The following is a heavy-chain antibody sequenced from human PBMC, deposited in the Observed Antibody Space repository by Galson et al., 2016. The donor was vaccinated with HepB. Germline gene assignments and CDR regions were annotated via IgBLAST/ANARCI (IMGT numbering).Heavy chain of an antibody. Sequence: SETLSLTCAVSGGSISSDNWWSWVRQPPGGGLEWIGEIHHSRGTNCNPSLRSRVTISVDRSNNQFSLKLTSVTAADTALYYCTRGGDWIFDIWGQGAMVIVSS. J-gene: IGHJ3*02. D-gene: IGHD3/OR15-3a*01. V-gene: IGHV4-4*02. CDR2: IHHSRGT. CDR3: TRGGDWIFDI. CDR1: GGSISSDNW.